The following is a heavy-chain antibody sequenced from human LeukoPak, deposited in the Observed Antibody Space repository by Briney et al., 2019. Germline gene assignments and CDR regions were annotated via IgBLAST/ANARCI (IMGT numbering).Heavy chain of an antibody. Sequence: ASVKVSCKASGYSFTEHYIYWVRQAPGQGLEWVGRINCNSGDASSAQKFQGRVTMTRDTSVSTAYMDLSSVTSDDTAVYFCARSAGHCSNGICFTDYYMDVWGRGTTVTVSS. CDR1: GYSFTEHY. D-gene: IGHD2-8*01. J-gene: IGHJ6*03. V-gene: IGHV1-2*02. CDR3: ARSAGHCSNGICFTDYYMDV. CDR2: INCNSGDA.